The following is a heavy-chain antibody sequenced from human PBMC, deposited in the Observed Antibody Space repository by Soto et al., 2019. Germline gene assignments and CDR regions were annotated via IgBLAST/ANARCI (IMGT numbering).Heavy chain of an antibody. Sequence: EVQLVESGGGLVQPGGSLRLSCEASGFTFSTFWMHWVRQAPGKGLVWVSRINSDGSSTNYAASVKGRVTISRDNAQNMLYLQMNSLRAEDTAVYYCARDFEYWGQGTLVTVSS. J-gene: IGHJ4*02. V-gene: IGHV3-74*01. CDR3: ARDFEY. CDR1: GFTFSTFW. CDR2: INSDGSST.